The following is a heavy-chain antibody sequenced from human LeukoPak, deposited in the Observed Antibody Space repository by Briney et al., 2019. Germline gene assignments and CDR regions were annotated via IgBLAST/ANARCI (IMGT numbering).Heavy chain of an antibody. Sequence: GGSLRLSCAASGFTFDDYAMHWVRQAPGKGLEWVSGISWNSGSIGYADSVKGQFTISRDNAKNSLYLQMNSLRAEDTALYYCAKGTYYYDSSGLFDYWGQGTLVTVSS. J-gene: IGHJ4*02. CDR1: GFTFDDYA. D-gene: IGHD3-22*01. CDR2: ISWNSGSI. CDR3: AKGTYYYDSSGLFDY. V-gene: IGHV3-9*01.